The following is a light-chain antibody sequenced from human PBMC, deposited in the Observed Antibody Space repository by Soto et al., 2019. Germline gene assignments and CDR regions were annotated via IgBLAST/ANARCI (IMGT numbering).Light chain of an antibody. CDR1: SSNIGSNT. CDR3: SAWDNSLYGYV. Sequence: QSVLTQPLSVSASPGQRVTISCSGGSSNIGSNTVAWYQHLPGTAPPRLIFTAGQRPSGVPGRFSGSKSGTSASLAISGLQSEDDGDSYCSAWDNSLYGYVFGPGTKLTV. V-gene: IGLV1-44*01. J-gene: IGLJ1*01. CDR2: TAG.